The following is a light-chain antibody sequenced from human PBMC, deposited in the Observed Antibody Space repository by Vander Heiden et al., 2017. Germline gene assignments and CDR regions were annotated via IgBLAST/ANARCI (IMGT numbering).Light chain of an antibody. CDR2: ATS. J-gene: IGKJ2*01. CDR1: QSVSSNY. Sequence: EVVLTQSPGTLSLSPGEGATLSCRASQSVSSNYLLWYQQKPGQAPRLLIYATSSRATGIPDRFTGRGSGTDFTLTISRLEPEDFAVYYCQQYSSSSYTFGQGTKLEIK. CDR3: QQYSSSSYT. V-gene: IGKV3-20*01.